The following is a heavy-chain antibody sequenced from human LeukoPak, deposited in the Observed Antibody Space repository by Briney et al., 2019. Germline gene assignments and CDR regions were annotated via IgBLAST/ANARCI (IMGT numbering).Heavy chain of an antibody. CDR1: GYTLTELS. J-gene: IGHJ5*02. V-gene: IGHV1-24*01. Sequence: ASVKVSCKVSGYTLTELSMHWVRQAPGTGLEWMGGFDPEDGETIYAQKFQGRVTMTEDTSTDTAYMELSSLRSEDTAFYYCATDHSMANTAWWFDPWGQGTLVTVSS. CDR3: ATDHSMANTAWWFDP. D-gene: IGHD5-24*01. CDR2: FDPEDGET.